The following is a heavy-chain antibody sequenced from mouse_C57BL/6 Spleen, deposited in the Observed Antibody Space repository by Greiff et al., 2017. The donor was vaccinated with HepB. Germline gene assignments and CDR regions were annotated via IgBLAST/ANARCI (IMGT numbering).Heavy chain of an antibody. CDR3: ARLRGWYFDV. Sequence: VHLVESGPELVKPGASVKISCKASGYAFSSSWMNWVKQRPGKGLEWIGRIYPGGGDTNYNGKFKGKATLTADKSSSTAYMQLSSLTSEDSAVYFCARLRGWYFDVWGTGTTVTVSS. J-gene: IGHJ1*03. V-gene: IGHV1-82*01. CDR2: IYPGGGDT. D-gene: IGHD2-12*01. CDR1: GYAFSSSW.